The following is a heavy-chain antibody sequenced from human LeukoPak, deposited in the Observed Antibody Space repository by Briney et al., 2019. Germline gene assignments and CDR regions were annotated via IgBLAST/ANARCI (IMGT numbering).Heavy chain of an antibody. Sequence: GGSLRLSCITSGLTFSSYWMSWVRQAPGKGLEWVANIKPDGSERYYVDSVKGRFTISRDNAKNSLYLQMNSLRAEDTAVYYCARDSSPTVTTTDDYWGQGTLVTVSS. CDR1: GLTFSSYW. CDR3: ARDSSPTVTTTDDY. V-gene: IGHV3-7*01. J-gene: IGHJ4*02. CDR2: IKPDGSER. D-gene: IGHD4-17*01.